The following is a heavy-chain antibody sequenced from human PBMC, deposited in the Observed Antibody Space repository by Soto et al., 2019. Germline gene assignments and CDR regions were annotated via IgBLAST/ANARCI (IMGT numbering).Heavy chain of an antibody. J-gene: IGHJ3*02. Sequence: GGSLRLSCAASGFTFSSYGMHWVRQAPGKGLEWVSSISSSSSYIYYADSVKGRFTISRDNAKNSLYLQMNSLRAEDTAVYYCARDYDFWSGPYDAFDIWGQGTMVTVSS. CDR2: ISSSSSYI. CDR1: GFTFSSYG. V-gene: IGHV3-21*01. CDR3: ARDYDFWSGPYDAFDI. D-gene: IGHD3-3*01.